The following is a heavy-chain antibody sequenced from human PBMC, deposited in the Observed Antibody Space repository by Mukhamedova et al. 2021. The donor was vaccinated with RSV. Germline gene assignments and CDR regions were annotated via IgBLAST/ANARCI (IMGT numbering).Heavy chain of an antibody. Sequence: WVRQAPGKGLEWVSSITSSRNYMNYADSVKGRFTISRDNAKNSLSLQMNSLRVEDTGVSFCASHSPLGESLVWGHGTTVTVSS. J-gene: IGHJ6*02. D-gene: IGHD3-16*01. V-gene: IGHV3-21*01. CDR3: ASHSPLGESLV. CDR2: ITSSRNYM.